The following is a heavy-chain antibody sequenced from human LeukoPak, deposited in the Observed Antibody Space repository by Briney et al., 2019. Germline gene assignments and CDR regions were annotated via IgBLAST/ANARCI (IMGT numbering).Heavy chain of an antibody. V-gene: IGHV3-33*01. CDR3: AGPQFGRTAYYFDY. CDR1: GFTFSSYG. Sequence: GGSLRLSCAASGFTFSSYGMHWVRQAPGKGLEWVAVIWYDGSNKYYADSVKGRFTISRDNSKNTLYLQMNSLRAEDTAVYYCAGPQFGRTAYYFDYWGQGTLVTVSS. J-gene: IGHJ4*02. D-gene: IGHD3-16*01. CDR2: IWYDGSNK.